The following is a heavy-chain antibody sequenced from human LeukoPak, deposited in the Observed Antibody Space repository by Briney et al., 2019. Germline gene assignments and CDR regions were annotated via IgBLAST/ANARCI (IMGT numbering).Heavy chain of an antibody. J-gene: IGHJ4*02. V-gene: IGHV3-7*03. D-gene: IGHD6-19*01. CDR2: IKQDGSEK. CDR1: GFTFSSYW. Sequence: GESLKISCAASGFTFSSYWMSWVRQAPGKGLEWVANIKQDGSEKYYVDSVKGRFTISRDNAKNSLYLQMNSLRAEETAVYYCAKGSGYSSGWPIDYWGQGTLVTVSS. CDR3: AKGSGYSSGWPIDY.